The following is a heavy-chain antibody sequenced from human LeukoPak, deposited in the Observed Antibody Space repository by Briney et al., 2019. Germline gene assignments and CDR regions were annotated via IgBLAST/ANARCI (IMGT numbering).Heavy chain of an antibody. Sequence: PGGSLRLSCAASGFTFEDYGMSWVRQAPGKGVEWVSGINWNGGSTVYADSVKGRFTISRDNAKNSLYLQMNSLRAEDTALYYCARRVYYGSGSYYCDYWGQGTLVTVSS. V-gene: IGHV3-20*04. J-gene: IGHJ4*02. D-gene: IGHD3-10*01. CDR2: INWNGGST. CDR3: ARRVYYGSGSYYCDY. CDR1: GFTFEDYG.